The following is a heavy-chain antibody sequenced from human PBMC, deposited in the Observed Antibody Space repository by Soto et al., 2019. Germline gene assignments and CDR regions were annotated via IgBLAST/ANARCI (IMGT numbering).Heavy chain of an antibody. J-gene: IGHJ4*02. D-gene: IGHD2-15*01. CDR2: IFWDDDK. Sequence: QITLKESGPTLVKPTQTLTLTCTFSGFSLSTSGVGVGWIRQPPGKALEWLPVIFWDDDKRYSPSLKDRLTINKVTXXNQVVLNMTNMDPADTATYYCAHRRYCSGGSCYDYWGQGTLVTVSS. CDR1: GFSLSTSGVG. V-gene: IGHV2-5*02. CDR3: AHRRYCSGGSCYDY.